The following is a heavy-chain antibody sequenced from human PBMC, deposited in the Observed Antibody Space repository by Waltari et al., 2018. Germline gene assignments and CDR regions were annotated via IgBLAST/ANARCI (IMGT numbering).Heavy chain of an antibody. CDR2: SRDSGGST. Sequence: EVQLVESGGGLVQPGGSLRLSCAASGFTFSIYVMTWVRQAPGKGLGWVSTSRDSGGSTDSADSMKGRFTISRDKSKTTLYRQMDSLRAEDTGLYYGVKGGWLDYWGQGTLVTVSS. D-gene: IGHD2-15*01. V-gene: IGHV3-23*04. CDR1: GFTFSIYV. CDR3: VKGGWLDY. J-gene: IGHJ4*02.